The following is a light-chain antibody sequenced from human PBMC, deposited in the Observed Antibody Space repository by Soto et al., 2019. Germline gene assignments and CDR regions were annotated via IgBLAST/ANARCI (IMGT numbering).Light chain of an antibody. V-gene: IGLV2-14*01. CDR1: SSDVGDYNY. CDR3: SSYTSTSTHYV. J-gene: IGLJ1*01. CDR2: EVS. Sequence: QSALTQPASVSGSPGQSITISCTGTSSDVGDYNYVSWYQQHPGKAPKLMIYEVSDRPSGVSNRFSGSKSGYTASLTISGLQAEDEADYYCSSYTSTSTHYVFGTGTKLTVL.